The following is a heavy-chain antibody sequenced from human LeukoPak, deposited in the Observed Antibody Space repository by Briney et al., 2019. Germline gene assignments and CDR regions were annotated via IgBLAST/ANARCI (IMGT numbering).Heavy chain of an antibody. CDR2: IYYRGST. CDR3: ARASPLGTYGSERLDAFNI. V-gene: IGHV4-31*03. CDR1: GGSISSGGYY. Sequence: SQTLSLTCTVSGGSISSGGYYWSWIRQHPGKGLECIGYIYYRGSTSYNPSLRSRVTISVDTSNNQFSLKLSSVTAADTAVYYCARASPLGTYGSERLDAFNIWGQGTLVTVSS. D-gene: IGHD3-10*01. J-gene: IGHJ3*02.